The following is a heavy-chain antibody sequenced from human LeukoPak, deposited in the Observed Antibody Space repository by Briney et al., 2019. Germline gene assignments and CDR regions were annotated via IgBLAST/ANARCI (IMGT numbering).Heavy chain of an antibody. CDR2: IIPIFGAA. V-gene: IGHV1-69*01. CDR3: ASRDGYNLYYFDY. Sequence: SVTVSCKASGGTFSSYTISWVRQPPEPGLEWMGGIIPIFGAANYAQKFQGRVTITADESTSTDYMELSSLRSEDTAVYYCASRDGYNLYYFDYWGQGTLVTVSS. D-gene: IGHD5-24*01. CDR1: GGTFSSYT. J-gene: IGHJ4*02.